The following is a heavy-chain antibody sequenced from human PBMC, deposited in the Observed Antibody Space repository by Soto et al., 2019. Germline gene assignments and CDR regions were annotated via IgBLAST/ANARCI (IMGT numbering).Heavy chain of an antibody. D-gene: IGHD3-22*01. CDR1: GGTFNTYV. CDR2: IIPLFDTA. J-gene: IGHJ6*02. CDR3: ASGYYHDGPTYQSDSYGMAV. V-gene: IGHV1-69*12. Sequence: QVQLVQSGAEVKKPGSSVKVSCKDSGGTFNTYVISWVRQAPGQGLQWMGGIIPLFDTANYAQKFQGRVTITEDEPTSTAYMELNSLRSEDTAVYYCASGYYHDGPTYQSDSYGMAVWGQGTTVIVSS.